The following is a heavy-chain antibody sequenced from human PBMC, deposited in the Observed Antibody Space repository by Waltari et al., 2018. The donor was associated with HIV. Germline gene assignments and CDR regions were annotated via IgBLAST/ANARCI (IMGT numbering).Heavy chain of an antibody. D-gene: IGHD3-22*01. V-gene: IGHV1-2*02. CDR2: INPNSGGT. CDR3: ARGGDYDSGTFDY. J-gene: IGHJ4*02. CDR1: GYTFPDYY. Sequence: QVQLVQSGAEVKKPGASVKVSCKASGYTFPDYYIYWVRPAPGQGLEWMGWINPNSGGTNYAQKFQGRVTMTRDTSISTTYMELSRLRSDDTAVYYCARGGDYDSGTFDYWGQGTPVTVSS.